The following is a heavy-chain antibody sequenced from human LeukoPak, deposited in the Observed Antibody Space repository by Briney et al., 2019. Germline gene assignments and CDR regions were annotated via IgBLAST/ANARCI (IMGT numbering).Heavy chain of an antibody. CDR2: IYSNGNT. CDR1: GGSISSTGHY. J-gene: IGHJ4*02. V-gene: IGHV4-39*07. Sequence: KPSGTLSLTCSVSGGSISSTGHYWGWIRQSPEKGLDWIGSIYSNGNTYYNPSVKSRVTMSVDTSKNQFSLKLTSMTAAETAVYYCARSATVTTGYFDYWGQGALVTVSS. CDR3: ARSATVTTGYFDY. D-gene: IGHD4-17*01.